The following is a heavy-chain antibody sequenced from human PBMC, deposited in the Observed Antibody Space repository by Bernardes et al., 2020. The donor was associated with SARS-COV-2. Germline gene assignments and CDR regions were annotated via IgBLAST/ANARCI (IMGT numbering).Heavy chain of an antibody. Sequence: SESLSLTCTVSGGSISSTNYYWGWLLQTPGKGLEWIGSVSSGGTTYYNPSLQSRVIESVDTSKNQFSLRLTSVTAADTGVYYCAGSSCGRDCYIGGLRSWDYGMDVWGQGTTVTVSS. CDR3: AGSSCGRDCYIGGLRSWDYGMDV. J-gene: IGHJ6*02. CDR2: VSSGGTT. V-gene: IGHV4-39*01. D-gene: IGHD2-21*02. CDR1: GGSISSTNYY.